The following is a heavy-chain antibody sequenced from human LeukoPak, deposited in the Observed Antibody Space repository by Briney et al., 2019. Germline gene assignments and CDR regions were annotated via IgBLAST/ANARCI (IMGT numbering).Heavy chain of an antibody. CDR3: ARPPPFYYYDSSSYPDDAFDI. D-gene: IGHD3-22*01. CDR2: IYPGDSDT. Sequence: GESLKISCKGSGYSFTSYWIGWVRQMPGKGLEWMGIIYPGDSDTRYSPSFQGQVTISADKSISTAYLQWSSLKASDTAMYYCARPPPFYYYDSSSYPDDAFDIWGQGTMVTVSS. CDR1: GYSFTSYW. V-gene: IGHV5-51*01. J-gene: IGHJ3*02.